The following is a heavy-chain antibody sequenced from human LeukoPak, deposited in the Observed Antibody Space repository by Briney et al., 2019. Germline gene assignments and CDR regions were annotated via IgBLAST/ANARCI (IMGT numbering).Heavy chain of an antibody. CDR3: ARESERWPFDY. J-gene: IGHJ4*02. CDR2: IFHSGST. CDR1: GASISSYY. Sequence: KSSETLSLTCTVSGASISSYYWSWLRQPPGKGLEWIGYIFHSGSTNYNPSLKSRVTISVDTSKNQFSLKLSSVTAADTAVYYCARESERWPFDYWGQGTLVTVSS. D-gene: IGHD5-24*01. V-gene: IGHV4-59*01.